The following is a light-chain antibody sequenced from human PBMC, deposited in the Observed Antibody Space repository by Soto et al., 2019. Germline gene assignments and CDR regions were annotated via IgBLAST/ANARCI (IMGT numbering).Light chain of an antibody. V-gene: IGKV3-20*01. CDR3: HKCDSSPWT. CDR2: GAS. Sequence: ETVLTHSPGTLSLSPGDRATLSFRASQSLSSNYLAWYQQKPGQAPRLLIYGASSRATGIPDRFSGSGSGTDFTLTISRLEPEEFAVFYCHKCDSSPWTVGHGNKVAIK. J-gene: IGKJ1*01. CDR1: QSLSSNY.